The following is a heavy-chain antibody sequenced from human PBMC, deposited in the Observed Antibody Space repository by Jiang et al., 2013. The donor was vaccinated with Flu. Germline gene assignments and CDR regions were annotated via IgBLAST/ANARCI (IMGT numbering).Heavy chain of an antibody. D-gene: IGHD3-3*01. V-gene: IGHV1-46*01. CDR1: TFTSYY. CDR3: ARPMGERSGGADY. Sequence: TFTSYYMHWVRQAPGQGLEWMGIINPSGGSTSYAQKFQGRVTMTRDTSTSTVYMELSSLRSEDTAVYYCARPMGERSGGADYWGQGTLVTVSS. J-gene: IGHJ4*02. CDR2: INPSGGST.